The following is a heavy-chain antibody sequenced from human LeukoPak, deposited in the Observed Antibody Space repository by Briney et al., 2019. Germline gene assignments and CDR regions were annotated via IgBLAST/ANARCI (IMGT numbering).Heavy chain of an antibody. CDR1: GFTFSSYG. D-gene: IGHD3-10*01. CDR3: ARSGRFGELFPFDY. J-gene: IGHJ4*02. Sequence: PGGSLRLSCAASGFTFSSYGMYWVRQGTGKGLEWVSGIGTAGDTYYPGSVKGRFTISRDNAKNSLYLQMNSLRAGDTAVYYCARSGRFGELFPFDYWGQGTLVTVSS. V-gene: IGHV3-13*01. CDR2: IGTAGDT.